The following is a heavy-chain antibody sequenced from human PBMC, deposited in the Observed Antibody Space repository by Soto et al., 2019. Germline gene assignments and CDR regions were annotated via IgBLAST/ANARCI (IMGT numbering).Heavy chain of an antibody. CDR1: GFPLSTYG. J-gene: IGHJ6*02. CDR2: ITGTGGNT. V-gene: IGHV3-23*01. Sequence: EVQLLESGGGLVQPGGSLRLSCAASGFPLSTYGMTWVRTAPGKGLEWVSAITGTGGNTYYVDSVKGRFTSSRDNSKKMLYLQVNSLRVEDTAVYYCARIRGYWYGMDVWGQGTTVTVSS. CDR3: ARIRGYWYGMDV.